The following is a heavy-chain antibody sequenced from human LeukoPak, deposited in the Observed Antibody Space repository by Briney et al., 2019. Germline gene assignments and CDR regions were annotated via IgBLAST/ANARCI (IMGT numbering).Heavy chain of an antibody. Sequence: GGSLRLSCAASGFTFSSYAMSWVRQAPGKGLEWVSPISGSGSSTYYADSVKGRFTISRDNSKNTLYLQMNSLRAEDTAVYYCAKVGGDYVGAFDIWGQGTMVTVSS. CDR2: ISGSGSST. J-gene: IGHJ3*02. CDR3: AKVGGDYVGAFDI. D-gene: IGHD3-16*01. V-gene: IGHV3-23*01. CDR1: GFTFSSYA.